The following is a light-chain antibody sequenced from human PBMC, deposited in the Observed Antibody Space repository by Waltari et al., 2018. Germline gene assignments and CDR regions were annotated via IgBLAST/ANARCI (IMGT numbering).Light chain of an antibody. V-gene: IGLV3-25*03. Sequence: SYDLTQPPSVSVSPGQTARITCPGDALPRLYAYWYQQQPGQAPMLLIYKDTERPSGIPGRFSGSTSGTTVTLTVSGVQAEDEADYYCQSADTNFADHVVFGGGTQLIVL. CDR2: KDT. J-gene: IGLJ2*01. CDR1: ALPRLY. CDR3: QSADTNFADHVV.